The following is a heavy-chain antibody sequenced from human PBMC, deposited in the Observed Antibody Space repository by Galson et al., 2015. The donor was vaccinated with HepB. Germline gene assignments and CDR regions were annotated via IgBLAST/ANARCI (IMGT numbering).Heavy chain of an antibody. CDR3: AKQGQVVPVFDY. CDR1: GFTFSSYA. D-gene: IGHD2-2*01. CDR2: ISGSGGST. Sequence: SLRLSCAASGFTFSSYAMSWVRQAPGKGLEWVSAISGSGGSTYYADSVKGRFTISRDNSKNTLYLQMNSLRAEDTAVYYCAKQGQVVPVFDYWGQGTLVTVSS. J-gene: IGHJ4*02. V-gene: IGHV3-23*01.